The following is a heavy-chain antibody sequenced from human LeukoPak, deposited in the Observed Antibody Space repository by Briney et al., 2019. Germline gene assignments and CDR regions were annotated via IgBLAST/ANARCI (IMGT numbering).Heavy chain of an antibody. Sequence: PGGSLRLSCAASGFTFSSYGMHWVRQAPGKGLEWVAVISYDGSNKYYADSVKGRFTISRDNSKNTLYLQMNSLRAEDTAVYYCAKDASSFDYWGQGTLVTVSS. CDR3: AKDASSFDY. J-gene: IGHJ4*02. D-gene: IGHD2-15*01. CDR1: GFTFSSYG. CDR2: ISYDGSNK. V-gene: IGHV3-30*18.